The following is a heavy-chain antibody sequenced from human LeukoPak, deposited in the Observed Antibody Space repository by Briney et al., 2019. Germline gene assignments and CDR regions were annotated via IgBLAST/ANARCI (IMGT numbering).Heavy chain of an antibody. Sequence: GGSLRLSCAASGFTFSSYEMNWVRQAPGKGLEWVSYISSSGSTIYYADSVKGRFTISRDNAKNSLYLQMNSLRAEDTAVYYCARNGDSSGYPTPNWFDPWCQGTLVTVSS. J-gene: IGHJ5*02. D-gene: IGHD3-22*01. CDR3: ARNGDSSGYPTPNWFDP. CDR2: ISSSGSTI. CDR1: GFTFSSYE. V-gene: IGHV3-48*03.